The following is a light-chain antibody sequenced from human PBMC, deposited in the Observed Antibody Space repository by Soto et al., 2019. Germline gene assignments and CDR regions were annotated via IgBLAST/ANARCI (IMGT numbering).Light chain of an antibody. Sequence: EIVLTQSPGTPSVSPGERATLSCRASQSVSSKLAWYQQKPGQAPRLLFYGASTGATGIPARFSGSGSETAFTLSISSLQSEDFAVYYCQQYNNWPGTFGQGTKVDIK. CDR3: QQYNNWPGT. J-gene: IGKJ1*01. V-gene: IGKV3-15*01. CDR2: GAS. CDR1: QSVSSK.